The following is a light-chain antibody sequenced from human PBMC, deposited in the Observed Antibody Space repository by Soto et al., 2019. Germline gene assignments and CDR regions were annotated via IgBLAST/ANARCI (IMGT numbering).Light chain of an antibody. CDR3: MQALQTPYT. CDR2: LGS. Sequence: DIVMTQSPLSLPVTPGEPASISCRSSQSLLHSNGYNYLDWYLQKPGQSPQLLIYLGSNRASGVPDRFSGSGSGIDFTLKISRVEADDVGVYYCMQALQTPYTFGQGTKLEIK. V-gene: IGKV2-28*01. CDR1: QSLLHSNGYNY. J-gene: IGKJ2*01.